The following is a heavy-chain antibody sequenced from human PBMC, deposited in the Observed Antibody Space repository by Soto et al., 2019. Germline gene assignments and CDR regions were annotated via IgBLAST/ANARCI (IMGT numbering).Heavy chain of an antibody. D-gene: IGHD3-16*01. V-gene: IGHV3-23*01. CDR3: AKDGNWLDVYYDV. CDR1: GIKFSNYA. Sequence: EVQLLESGGGLVQPGGSLRLSCVGSGIKFSNYAMSWVRQAPGKGLEWVSIVSASGRSRYHADSVKGRFTISRDNSKNTLYLHMTNLRAEDTAVYYCAKDGNWLDVYYDVWGQGTPVTVSS. J-gene: IGHJ4*02. CDR2: VSASGRSR.